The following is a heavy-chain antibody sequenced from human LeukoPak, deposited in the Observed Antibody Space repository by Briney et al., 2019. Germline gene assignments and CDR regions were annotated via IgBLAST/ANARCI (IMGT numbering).Heavy chain of an antibody. D-gene: IGHD6-19*01. CDR3: ARGRGTYSSGWYGWLPPGPNDY. V-gene: IGHV4-4*02. CDR2: IYHSGST. J-gene: IGHJ4*02. CDR1: GGSISSSNW. Sequence: PSGTLSLTCAVSGGSISSSNWWSWVRQPPGKGLEWIGEIYHSGSTNYNPSLKSRVTISVDTSKNQFSLKLSSVTAADTAVYYCARGRGTYSSGWYGWLPPGPNDYWGQGTLVTVSS.